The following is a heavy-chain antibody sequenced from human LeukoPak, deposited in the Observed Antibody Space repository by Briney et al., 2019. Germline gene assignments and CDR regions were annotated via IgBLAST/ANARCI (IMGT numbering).Heavy chain of an antibody. CDR1: GYSISSGYY. J-gene: IGHJ3*02. V-gene: IGHV4-38-2*02. CDR2: IYHSGST. CDR3: AREQEYCSGGSCLDAFDI. Sequence: KPSETLSLTCTVSGYSISSGYYWGWIRQPQGKGLEWIGSIYHSGSTNYNPSLKSRVTISVDTSKNQFSLKLSSVTAADTAVYYCAREQEYCSGGSCLDAFDIWGQGTMVTVSS. D-gene: IGHD2-15*01.